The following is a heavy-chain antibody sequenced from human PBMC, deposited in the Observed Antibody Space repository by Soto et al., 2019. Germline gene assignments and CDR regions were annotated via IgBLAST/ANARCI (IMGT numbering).Heavy chain of an antibody. V-gene: IGHV1-69*02. CDR3: ARGNPGIAGAVHLDY. D-gene: IGHD6-19*01. CDR1: GGTFSSYT. CDR2: FIPILGIA. Sequence: QVQLVQSGAAVKKPGSSVKVSCKASGGTFSSYTISWVRQAPGQGPEWMGRFIPILGIANYAQKFQGRVTITADKSRSTAYMELSGLRSEDTAGYYCARGNPGIAGAVHLDYWGQGTLVTVSS. J-gene: IGHJ4*02.